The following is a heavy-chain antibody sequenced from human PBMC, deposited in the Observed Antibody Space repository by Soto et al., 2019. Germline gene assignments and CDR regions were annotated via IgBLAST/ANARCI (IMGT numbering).Heavy chain of an antibody. CDR1: GFSISSGTYY. CDR3: SRHGRTSGSFSTSSVRTEFDY. CDR2: IYYSGNT. V-gene: IGHV4-39*01. J-gene: IGHJ4*02. Sequence: QVQLQESGPGLVKPSETLSLTCTVSGFSISSGTYYWGWVRQSPGKGLEWIGTIYYSGNTYYKPSLKSRVTISIDPSKNQFSLKLNSVTAADTAVYFCSRHGRTSGSFSTSSVRTEFDYCGQGTLVTVSS. D-gene: IGHD6-6*01.